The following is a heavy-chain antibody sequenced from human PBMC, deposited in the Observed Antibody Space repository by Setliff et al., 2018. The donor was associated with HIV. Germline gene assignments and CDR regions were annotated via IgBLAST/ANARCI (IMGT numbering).Heavy chain of an antibody. Sequence: PGGSLRLSCTTSGFTFGAYAMDWGRQAPGKGLEWISASGSGGDTYYADSVRGRFTISRDNSKNTLYLQMNSLRAEDTAVYYCAQDRNFPKDVFDIWGQGTMVTVSS. CDR1: GFTFGAYA. CDR2: SGSGGDT. CDR3: AQDRNFPKDVFDI. V-gene: IGHV3-23*01. J-gene: IGHJ3*02.